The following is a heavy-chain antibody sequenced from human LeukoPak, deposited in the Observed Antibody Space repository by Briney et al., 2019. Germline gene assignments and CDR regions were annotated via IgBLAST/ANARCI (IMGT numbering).Heavy chain of an antibody. V-gene: IGHV3-33*01. D-gene: IGHD3-10*02. CDR2: IWFDGSNT. J-gene: IGHJ5*02. CDR1: GFNFRHYG. CDR3: ARDASGPYVSLFDP. Sequence: GGSLRLSCEASGFNFRHYGMHWVRQAPGKGLEWVAVIWFDGSNTHYADSVKGRFTISRDNSKSTLYLQMNSLRADDTAVYYCARDASGPYVSLFDPWGQGTLVIVSS.